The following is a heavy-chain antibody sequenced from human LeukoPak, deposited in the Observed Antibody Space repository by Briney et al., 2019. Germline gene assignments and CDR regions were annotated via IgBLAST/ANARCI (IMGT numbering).Heavy chain of an antibody. J-gene: IGHJ5*02. CDR1: GYTFTSYF. D-gene: IGHD3-10*01. V-gene: IGHV1-46*01. CDR2: INPRVGST. Sequence: ASVKVSCKASGYTFTSYFMHWVRQAPGQGLEWMGIINPRVGSTNYAQKFHGRLTMTRDTSTSTVYMELSSLRSEDTAVYYCARDLGVRGDGWFDPWDQGTLVTVSS. CDR3: ARDLGVRGDGWFDP.